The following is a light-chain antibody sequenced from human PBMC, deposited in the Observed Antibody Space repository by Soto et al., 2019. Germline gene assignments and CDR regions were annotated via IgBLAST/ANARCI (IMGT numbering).Light chain of an antibody. CDR2: EVS. J-gene: IGLJ1*01. V-gene: IGLV2-14*01. CDR3: SSYTSSNFLV. Sequence: QSVLTQPASVSGSAGQSITVSCTGTSSDFGGYNDVSWYQQYPGKAPKFIIYEVSDRPSGVSNRFSGSKSGNTASLTISGLQPEDEADYYCSSYTSSNFLVFGTGTKVTVL. CDR1: SSDFGGYND.